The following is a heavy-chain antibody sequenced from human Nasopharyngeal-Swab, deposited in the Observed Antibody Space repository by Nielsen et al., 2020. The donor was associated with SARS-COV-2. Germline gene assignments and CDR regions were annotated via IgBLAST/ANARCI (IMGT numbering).Heavy chain of an antibody. CDR3: ARQGGWYFDY. CDR2: IYYSGST. V-gene: IGHV4-39*01. J-gene: IGHJ4*02. Sequence: PGKGLEWIGSIYYSGSTYYNPSLKSRVTISVDTSKNQFSLKLISVTAADTAVYYCARQGGWYFDYWGQGTLVTVSS. D-gene: IGHD6-19*01.